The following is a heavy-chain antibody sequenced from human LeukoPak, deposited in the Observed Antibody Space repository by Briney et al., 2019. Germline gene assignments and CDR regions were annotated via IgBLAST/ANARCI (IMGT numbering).Heavy chain of an antibody. Sequence: ASVKVSCKASGYTFTGYYMHWVRQAPGQGLEWMGWINPNSGGTNYAQKFQGRVTMTRDTSISTAYMELSRLRSDDTAVYYCARAPYCSSTSCYMGLTAFDIWGQGTMVTVSS. D-gene: IGHD2-2*02. CDR2: INPNSGGT. V-gene: IGHV1-2*02. CDR1: GYTFTGYY. J-gene: IGHJ3*02. CDR3: ARAPYCSSTSCYMGLTAFDI.